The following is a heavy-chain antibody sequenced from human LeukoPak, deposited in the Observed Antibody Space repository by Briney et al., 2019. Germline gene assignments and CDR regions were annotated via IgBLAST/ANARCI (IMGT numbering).Heavy chain of an antibody. CDR2: ISSSSSYI. J-gene: IGHJ5*02. CDR3: ARDSRSEYYYGSGSSDWFDP. D-gene: IGHD3-10*01. CDR1: GFTFSSYS. V-gene: IGHV3-21*01. Sequence: GGSLRLSCAASGFTFSSYSMNWVRQAPGKGLEWVSSISSSSSYIYYADSVKGRFTISRDNAKNSLYLQMNSLRAEDTAVYYRARDSRSEYYYGSGSSDWFDPWGQGTLVTVSS.